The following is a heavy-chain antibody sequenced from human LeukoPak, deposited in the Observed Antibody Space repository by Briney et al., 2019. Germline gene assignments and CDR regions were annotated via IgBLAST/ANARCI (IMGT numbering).Heavy chain of an antibody. CDR2: IWYDGSNK. V-gene: IGHV3-33*01. CDR1: GXTFSSYG. CDR3: ARDDGVGVTAIVY. Sequence: GGSLRLSCAASGXTFSSYGMHWVRQAPGKGLEWVVVIWYDGSNKYYADSVKGRFTISRDNSKNTLYLQMNSLRAEDTAVYYCARDDGVGVTAIVYWGQGTLVTVSS. D-gene: IGHD2-21*02. J-gene: IGHJ4*02.